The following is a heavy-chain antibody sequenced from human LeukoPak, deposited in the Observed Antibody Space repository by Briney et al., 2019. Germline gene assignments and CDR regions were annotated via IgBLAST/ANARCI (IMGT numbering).Heavy chain of an antibody. CDR1: GGSFSGYY. D-gene: IGHD3-22*01. J-gene: IGHJ4*02. V-gene: IGHV4-34*01. CDR3: ARRRVKTYYYDSSGYLDY. Sequence: PSEILSLTCAVYGGSFSGYYWSWIRQPPGKGLEWIGEINHSGSTNYNPSLKSRVTISVDTSKNQFSLKLSSVTAADTAVYYCARRRVKTYYYDSSGYLDYWGQGTLVTVSS. CDR2: INHSGST.